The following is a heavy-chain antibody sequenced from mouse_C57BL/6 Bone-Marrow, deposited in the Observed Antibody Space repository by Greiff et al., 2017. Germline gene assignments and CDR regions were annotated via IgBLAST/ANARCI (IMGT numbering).Heavy chain of an antibody. CDR3: ASGITAEVARCAY. V-gene: IGHV1-64*01. J-gene: IGHJ3*01. CDR2: IHPNSGST. Sequence: QVQLQQPGAELVKPGASVKLSCKASGYTFTSYWMHWVKQRPGRGLEWIGMIHPNSGSTKYNEKFKSKATLTVDKSSSTAYMQLSSLPSEDSAVYCGASGITAEVARCAYWGQGTLLTVSA. D-gene: IGHD1-1*01. CDR1: GYTFTSYW.